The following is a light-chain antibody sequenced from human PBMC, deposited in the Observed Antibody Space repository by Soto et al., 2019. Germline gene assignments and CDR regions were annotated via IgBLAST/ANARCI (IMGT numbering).Light chain of an antibody. Sequence: QSALTQPASVSGSPGQPIAISCTGTSSDVGGYDYVSWYQQHPGKAPKLMLYDISNRPSGVSNRFSGSKSDNTASLTISGLQAEDEADYYCCSYTSSSTYVLGTGTKLTVL. CDR1: SSDVGGYDY. CDR2: DIS. J-gene: IGLJ1*01. CDR3: CSYTSSSTYV. V-gene: IGLV2-14*01.